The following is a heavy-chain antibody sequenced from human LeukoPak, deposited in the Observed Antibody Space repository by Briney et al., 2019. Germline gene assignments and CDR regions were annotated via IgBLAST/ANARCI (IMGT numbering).Heavy chain of an antibody. CDR1: GFTVRSNY. D-gene: IGHD4-17*01. CDR3: AAPTVTKGDY. J-gene: IGHJ4*02. Sequence: GGSLRLSCAASGFTVRSNYMSWVRQAPGKGLEWVSVIYSGGSTYYADSVKGRFTISRDNSKNTLYLQLNSLRAEDTAVYYCAAPTVTKGDYWGQGTLVTVSS. CDR2: IYSGGST. V-gene: IGHV3-66*01.